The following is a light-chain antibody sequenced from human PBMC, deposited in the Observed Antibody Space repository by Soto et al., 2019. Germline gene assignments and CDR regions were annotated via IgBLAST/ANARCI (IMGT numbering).Light chain of an antibody. CDR1: QTISSW. CDR3: QQYNSYSEA. CDR2: KAS. V-gene: IGKV1-5*03. J-gene: IGKJ1*01. Sequence: DIQMTQSPSTLSGSVGDRVTITWRASQTISSWLAWYQQKPGKAPKLLIYKASTLKSGVPSRFSGSGSGTEFTLTISSLQPDDFATYYCQQYNSYSEALGQGTKVDIK.